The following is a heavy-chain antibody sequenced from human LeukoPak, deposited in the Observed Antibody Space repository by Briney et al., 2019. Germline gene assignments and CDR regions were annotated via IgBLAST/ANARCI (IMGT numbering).Heavy chain of an antibody. V-gene: IGHV5-51*01. J-gene: IGHJ4*02. CDR3: ARAGGYSYESYFDS. CDR1: GYSFTSYW. Sequence: GESLKISCKGSGYSFTSYWIGWVRQMPGKGLEWMGIIYSDDSDTTYSPSFQGQVTISADKSINTAYLQWSSLKASDTAMYYCARAGGYSYESYFDSWGQGTLVTVSS. CDR2: IYSDDSDT. D-gene: IGHD5-18*01.